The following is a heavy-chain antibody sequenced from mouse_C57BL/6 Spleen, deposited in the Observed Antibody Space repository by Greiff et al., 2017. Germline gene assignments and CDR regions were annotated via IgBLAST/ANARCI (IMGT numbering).Heavy chain of an antibody. CDR1: GYTFTTYP. Sequence: VQGVESGAELVKPGASVKMSCKASGYTFTTYPIEWMKQNHGKSLEWIGNFHPYNDDTKYNEKFKGKATLTVEKSSSTVYLELSRLTSDDSAVYYCVLGGYDRGYYFDYWGQGTTLTVSS. J-gene: IGHJ2*01. V-gene: IGHV1-47*01. CDR2: FHPYNDDT. CDR3: VLGGYDRGYYFDY. D-gene: IGHD2-2*01.